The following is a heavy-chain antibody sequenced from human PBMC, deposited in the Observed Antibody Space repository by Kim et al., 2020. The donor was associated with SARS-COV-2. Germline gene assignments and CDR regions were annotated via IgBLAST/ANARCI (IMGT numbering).Heavy chain of an antibody. V-gene: IGHV3-30*04. CDR3: AREDGDFGDYFDY. J-gene: IGHJ4*02. D-gene: IGHD4-17*01. CDR1: GFSFSNNV. Sequence: GGSLRLSCAASGFSFSNNVMNWVRQAPGKGLEWVAIISFDGRNTYYADSMKGRFTISRDNSKNTIYLQINDLRSEDTAVYFCAREDGDFGDYFDYWGQGTLATVSS. CDR2: ISFDGRNT.